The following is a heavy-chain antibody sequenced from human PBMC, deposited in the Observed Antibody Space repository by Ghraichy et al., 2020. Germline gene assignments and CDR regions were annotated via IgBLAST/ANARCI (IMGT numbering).Heavy chain of an antibody. V-gene: IGHV4-4*09. CDR2: IYTSGST. D-gene: IGHD6-13*01. J-gene: IGHJ4*02. CDR1: GGSISSYY. Sequence: SETLSLTCTVSGGSISSYYWSWIRQPPGKGLEWIGYIYTSGSTNYNPSLKSRVTISVDTSKNQFSLKLSSVTAADTAMYYCATQSSRYYLDYWGQGTLVTVSS. CDR3: ATQSSRYYLDY.